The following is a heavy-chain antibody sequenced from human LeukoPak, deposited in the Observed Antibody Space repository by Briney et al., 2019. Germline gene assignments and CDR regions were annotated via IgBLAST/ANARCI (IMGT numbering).Heavy chain of an antibody. V-gene: IGHV3-7*01. D-gene: IGHD3-9*01. Sequence: GGSLRLSCAASGFTFSSYWMSWVRQAPGKGLEWMANIKQDGSEKYYVDSVKGRFTISRDNAKNSLYLQMNSLRAEDTAVYYCARGGLRYFDWLLYPYYFDYWGQGTLVTVSS. J-gene: IGHJ4*02. CDR3: ARGGLRYFDWLLYPYYFDY. CDR2: IKQDGSEK. CDR1: GFTFSSYW.